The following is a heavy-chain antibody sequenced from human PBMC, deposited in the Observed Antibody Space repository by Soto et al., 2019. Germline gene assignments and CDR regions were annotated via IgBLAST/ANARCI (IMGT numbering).Heavy chain of an antibody. Sequence: VQLVQSGAEVKTPSSSVKVSCKASGGTFSSYAISWVRQAPGQGLEWMAGIIPIFGTANYAQKFQGRVTITADESTSAAYMELSSLRSEDTAVYYCARVSGYYDSSGLSFAYWGRGTVVTVSS. D-gene: IGHD3-22*01. V-gene: IGHV1-69*01. CDR1: GGTFSSYA. CDR3: ARVSGYYDSSGLSFAY. J-gene: IGHJ4*02. CDR2: IIPIFGTA.